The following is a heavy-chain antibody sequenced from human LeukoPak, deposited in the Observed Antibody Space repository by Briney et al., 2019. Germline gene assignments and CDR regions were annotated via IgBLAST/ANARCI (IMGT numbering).Heavy chain of an antibody. CDR2: ISASGGTT. CDR3: AIDKAPGSLHASSDY. V-gene: IGHV3-23*01. CDR1: GFTFSSYA. D-gene: IGHD1-26*01. J-gene: IGHJ4*02. Sequence: GGSLRLSCAASGFTFSSYAMSWVRQAPGKGLEWVSGISASGGTTYYADSVKGRFTISRENSKNTLYLQMNSLRGEDTAVYYCAIDKAPGSLHASSDYGGEGTLVTVS.